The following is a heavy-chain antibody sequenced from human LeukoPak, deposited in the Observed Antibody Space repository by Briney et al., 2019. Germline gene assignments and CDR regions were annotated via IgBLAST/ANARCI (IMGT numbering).Heavy chain of an antibody. CDR2: INHSGST. CDR1: GGSFSGYY. CDR3: ARGRLVAATFDY. D-gene: IGHD2-15*01. Sequence: SETLSLTCAVYGGSFSGYYWSWIRQPPGKVLEWIGEINHSGSTNYNPSLKSRVTISVDTSKNQFSLKLSSVTAADTAVYYCARGRLVAATFDYWGQGTLVTVSS. V-gene: IGHV4-34*01. J-gene: IGHJ4*02.